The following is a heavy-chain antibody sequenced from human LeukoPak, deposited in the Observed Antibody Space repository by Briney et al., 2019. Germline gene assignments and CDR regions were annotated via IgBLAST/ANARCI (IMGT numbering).Heavy chain of an antibody. D-gene: IGHD1-26*01. Sequence: PSETLSLTCAVYGGSFSGYYWSWIRQPPGKGLEWIGEINHSGSTNYNPSLKSRVTISVDTSKNQFSLKLSSVTAADTAVYYCATYSGSYRWFDPWGQGTLVTVSP. J-gene: IGHJ5*02. CDR1: GGSFSGYY. CDR3: ATYSGSYRWFDP. CDR2: INHSGST. V-gene: IGHV4-34*01.